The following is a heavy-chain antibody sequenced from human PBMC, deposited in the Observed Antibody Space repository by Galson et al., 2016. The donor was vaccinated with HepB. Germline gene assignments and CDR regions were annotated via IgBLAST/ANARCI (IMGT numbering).Heavy chain of an antibody. J-gene: IGHJ4*02. CDR3: AKGTMAAAGGHFEY. Sequence: SLRLSCAASGFSFDDYAMHWVRQLPGKGLEWVSLISSNGGTIYYADSVKGRFTISRDNSKNSLYLQMNSLRPEDTPFYYCAKGTMAAAGGHFEYWGQGTLVTVSS. D-gene: IGHD2-15*01. CDR2: ISSNGGTI. V-gene: IGHV3-43*01. CDR1: GFSFDDYA.